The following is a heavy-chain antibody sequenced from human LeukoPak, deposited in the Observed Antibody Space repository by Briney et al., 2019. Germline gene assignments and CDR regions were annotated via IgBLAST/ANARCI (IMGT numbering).Heavy chain of an antibody. CDR2: IIPIFGAA. J-gene: IGHJ4*02. CDR3: ARDATTYYYDSSLFLRSAYFDY. Sequence: SVKVSCKASGGTFSSYAISWVRQAPGQGLEWMGGIIPIFGAANYAQKFQGRVTITADESTSTAYMELSSLRSEDTAVYYCARDATTYYYDSSLFLRSAYFDYWGQGTLVTVSS. CDR1: GGTFSSYA. V-gene: IGHV1-69*01. D-gene: IGHD3-22*01.